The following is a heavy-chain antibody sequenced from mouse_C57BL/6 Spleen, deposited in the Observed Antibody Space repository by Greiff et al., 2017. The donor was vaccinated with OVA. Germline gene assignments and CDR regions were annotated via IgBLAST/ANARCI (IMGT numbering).Heavy chain of an antibody. CDR3: ANFYSNYEGCAY. CDR1: GYTFTDYY. CDR2: INPNNGGT. J-gene: IGHJ3*01. D-gene: IGHD2-5*01. V-gene: IGHV1-26*01. Sequence: EVQLQQSGPELVKPGASVKISCKASGYTFTDYYMNWVKQSHGKSLEWIGDINPNNGGTSYNQKFKGKATLTVDKSSSTAYMELRSLTSEDSAVYYCANFYSNYEGCAYWGQGTLVTVSA.